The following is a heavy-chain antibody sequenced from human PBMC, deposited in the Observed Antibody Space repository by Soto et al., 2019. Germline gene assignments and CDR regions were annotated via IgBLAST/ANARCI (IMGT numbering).Heavy chain of an antibody. V-gene: IGHV1-18*04. Sequence: GASVKVSCKASGYTFNSYGISWVRPAPGQGLEWMGWISAYNGNTNYVQKFQGRVTMTTEKSTSTAYMELRSLRSDDTAVYYCARDSEGGGYYYYYYGIDVWGQGTTVIVSS. CDR3: ARDSEGGGYYYYYYGIDV. J-gene: IGHJ6*02. CDR2: ISAYNGNT. CDR1: GYTFNSYG. D-gene: IGHD2-15*01.